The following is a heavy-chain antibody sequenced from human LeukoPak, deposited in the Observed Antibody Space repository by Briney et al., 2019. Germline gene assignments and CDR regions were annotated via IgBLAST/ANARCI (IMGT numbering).Heavy chain of an antibody. V-gene: IGHV1-8*01. J-gene: IGHJ4*02. D-gene: IGHD2-15*01. CDR2: MNPKSGNT. CDR3: ERVASGGHSDF. CDR1: GYTFTDDD. Sequence: ASVKVSCKASGYTFTDDDINWVRQAPGQGLEWMGWMNPKSGNTGYVQKFQGRVTMTRTNSISTAYMELSSLRSEDTAVYYCERVASGGHSDFWGQGTLVTVSS.